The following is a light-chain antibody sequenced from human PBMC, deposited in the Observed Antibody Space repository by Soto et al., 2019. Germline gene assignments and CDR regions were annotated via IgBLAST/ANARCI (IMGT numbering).Light chain of an antibody. Sequence: QSVLKQPPSVSAAPGQGVTISCSGSTSNIGNNYVSWFQQLPGTAPKLIIYQSNRRPSGIPDRFSGSKSGTSATLGITGLQTGDEADYYCGSWDHSVSGFVFGTGTKVTVL. CDR1: TSNIGNNY. CDR3: GSWDHSVSGFV. J-gene: IGLJ1*01. V-gene: IGLV1-51*02. CDR2: QSN.